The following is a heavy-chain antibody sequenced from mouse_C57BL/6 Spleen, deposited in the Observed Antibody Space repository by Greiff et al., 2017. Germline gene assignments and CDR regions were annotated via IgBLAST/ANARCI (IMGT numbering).Heavy chain of an antibody. CDR2: ISYDGSN. CDR3: AGEGYSNPFAY. CDR1: GYSITSGYY. J-gene: IGHJ3*01. Sequence: DVQLQESGPGLVKPSQSLSLTCSVTGYSITSGYYWNWIRQFPGNKLEWMGYISYDGSNNYNPSLKNRISITRDTSKNQFFLKLNSVTTEDTATYYCAGEGYSNPFAYWGQGTLVTVSA. V-gene: IGHV3-6*01. D-gene: IGHD2-5*01.